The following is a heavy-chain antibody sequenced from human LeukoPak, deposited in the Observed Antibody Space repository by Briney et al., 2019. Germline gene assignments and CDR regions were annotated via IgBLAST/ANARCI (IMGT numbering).Heavy chain of an antibody. CDR3: ARLLRNIAAAVYYFDY. CDR1: GYNFTTFW. Sequence: GESLEISCKTSGYNFTTFWIGWVRQMPGKGLEWMGIIYPGDSDTRYSPSFQGQVTISADKSISTAYLQWSSLKASDTAMYYCARLLRNIAAAVYYFDYWGQGTLVTVSS. CDR2: IYPGDSDT. V-gene: IGHV5-51*01. D-gene: IGHD6-13*01. J-gene: IGHJ4*02.